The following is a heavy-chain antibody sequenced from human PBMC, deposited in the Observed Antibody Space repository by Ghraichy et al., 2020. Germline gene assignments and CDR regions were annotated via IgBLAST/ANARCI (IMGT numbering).Heavy chain of an antibody. Sequence: ASVKVSCKASGYTFTSYDINWVRQAPGQGLEWMGLINPNSGNTGYAQNFQGRVTITSNTSISTAYMELSSLRSEDTAVYYCARGARYCSSNSCYHYEYFQHGGQGTRVIVSS. V-gene: IGHV1-8*03. CDR1: GYTFTSYD. CDR2: INPNSGNT. CDR3: ARGARYCSSNSCYHYEYFQH. D-gene: IGHD2-2*01. J-gene: IGHJ1*01.